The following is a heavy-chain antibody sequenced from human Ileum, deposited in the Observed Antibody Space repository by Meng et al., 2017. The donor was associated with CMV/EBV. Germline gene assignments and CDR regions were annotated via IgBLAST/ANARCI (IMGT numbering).Heavy chain of an antibody. CDR1: GFTVSSNY. D-gene: IGHD3-10*01. J-gene: IGHJ4*02. V-gene: IGHV3-53*01. CDR2: IYSGGTT. Sequence: GESLKISCAASGFTVSSNYMSWVRQAPGKGLEWVSVIYSGGTTYYADSVKGRFTISRDNSKNTLYLQMNSLRAEDTAVYYCARGGERFGERNLDYWGQGTQVTGSS. CDR3: ARGGERFGERNLDY.